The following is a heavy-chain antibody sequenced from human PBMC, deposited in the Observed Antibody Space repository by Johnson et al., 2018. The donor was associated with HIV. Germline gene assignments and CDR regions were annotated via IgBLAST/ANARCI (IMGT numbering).Heavy chain of an antibody. V-gene: IGHV3-11*04. J-gene: IGHJ3*01. Sequence: QVQLVESGGGLVKPGGSLRLSCAASGFSFSDFYMSWIRQAPGKGLEWISYMSSSGSTIYHAESVKGRFTISRDNAKNSLYLQMTSLRVEDTAVYFCVREGPSERAGFDFWGQGTSVTVSS. CDR2: MSSSGSTI. CDR1: GFSFSDFY. CDR3: VREGPSERAGFDF.